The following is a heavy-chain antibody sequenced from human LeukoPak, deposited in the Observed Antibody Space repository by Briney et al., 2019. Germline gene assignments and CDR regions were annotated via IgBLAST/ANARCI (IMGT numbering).Heavy chain of an antibody. Sequence: GGSLRLSCAASGFTFSSYAMHWVRQAPGKGLEWVAVISYDGSNKYYADSVKGRFTISRDNSKNTLYLQMNSLRAEDTAVYFCARVGYYGSGSPYAFDIWGQGTMVTVSS. V-gene: IGHV3-30*14. CDR2: ISYDGSNK. J-gene: IGHJ3*02. CDR3: ARVGYYGSGSPYAFDI. D-gene: IGHD3-10*01. CDR1: GFTFSSYA.